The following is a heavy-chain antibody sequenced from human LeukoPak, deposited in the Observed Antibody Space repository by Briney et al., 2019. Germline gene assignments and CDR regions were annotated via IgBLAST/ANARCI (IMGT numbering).Heavy chain of an antibody. CDR1: GYTFTSYD. V-gene: IGHV1-8*01. CDR3: ARSYRGRGFFTFDY. J-gene: IGHJ4*02. Sequence: ASVKVSCKASGYTFTSYDINWVRQATGQGLEWMGWMNPNSGNTGYAQKFQGRVTMTRNTSISTAYMELSSLRSEDTAVYYCARSYRGRGFFTFDYWGQGTLVTVSS. D-gene: IGHD3-3*01. CDR2: MNPNSGNT.